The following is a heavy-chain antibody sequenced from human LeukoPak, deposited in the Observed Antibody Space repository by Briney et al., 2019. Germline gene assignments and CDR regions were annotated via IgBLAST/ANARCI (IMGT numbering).Heavy chain of an antibody. CDR1: GFTFSSYG. D-gene: IGHD6-13*01. J-gene: IGHJ4*02. V-gene: IGHV3-33*01. CDR3: AREGSSAFDY. CDR2: IWYDGSNK. Sequence: GGSLRLSCAASGFTFSSYGMHWVRQASGKGLEWVAVIWYDGSNKYYADSVKGRFTISRDNSKNTLYLQMNSLRAEDTAVYYCAREGSSAFDYWGQGTLVTVYS.